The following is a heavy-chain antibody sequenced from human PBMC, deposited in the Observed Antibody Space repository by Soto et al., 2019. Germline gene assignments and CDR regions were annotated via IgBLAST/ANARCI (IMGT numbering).Heavy chain of an antibody. CDR1: GFSFSSYS. J-gene: IGHJ3*01. CDR2: MSTSKTYI. Sequence: EVQLVESGGDLVQPGQSLRLSCAASGFSFSSYSMNWVRQAPGKGLEWISYMSTSKTYIWYADSVKGRFTISRDNAKNSLSQQMNSLRDEDTAVYYCVRDSGWAFDFWGLGTMVTVSS. CDR3: VRDSGWAFDF. D-gene: IGHD6-19*01. V-gene: IGHV3-48*02.